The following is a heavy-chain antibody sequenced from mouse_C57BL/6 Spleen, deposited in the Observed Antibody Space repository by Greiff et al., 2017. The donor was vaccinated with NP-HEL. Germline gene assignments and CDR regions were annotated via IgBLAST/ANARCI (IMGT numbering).Heavy chain of an antibody. D-gene: IGHD2-4*01. CDR1: GYTFTSYW. V-gene: IGHV1-64*01. J-gene: IGHJ3*01. CDR2: IHPNSGST. CDR3: AREGDYDVGFAY. Sequence: QVQLQQPGAELVKPGASVKLSCKASGYTFTSYWMHWVKQRPGQGLEWIGMIHPNSGSTNYNEKFKSKATLTVDKSSSTAYMQLSSLTSEDSAVYYCAREGDYDVGFAYWGQGTLVTVSA.